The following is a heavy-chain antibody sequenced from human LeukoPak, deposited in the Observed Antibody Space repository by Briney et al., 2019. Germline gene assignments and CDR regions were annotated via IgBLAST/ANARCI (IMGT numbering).Heavy chain of an antibody. CDR3: AGKLIAAAGPWYFDL. Sequence: DTVALMRKESGGSSSSLDCGWIRNPAGKELEWIGRIYTSGSTNYNPSLKSRVTMSVDTSKNQFSLKLNSVSAADTAVYYCAGKLIAAAGPWYFDLWGRGTLVTVSS. CDR1: GGSSSSLD. J-gene: IGHJ2*01. V-gene: IGHV4-4*07. CDR2: IYTSGST. D-gene: IGHD6-13*01.